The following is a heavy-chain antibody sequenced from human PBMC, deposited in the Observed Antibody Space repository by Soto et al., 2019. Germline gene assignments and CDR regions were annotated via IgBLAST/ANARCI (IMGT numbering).Heavy chain of an antibody. Sequence: GGSLRLSCAASGFIFNNYAMNWVRQAPGEGLQWVAGIRASGVSTYYADSLKSRVTISVDTSKNQFSLKLSSVTAADTAVYYCARQYSSSYWFDPWGQGTLVTVSS. CDR3: ARQYSSSYWFDP. D-gene: IGHD6-6*01. CDR2: IRASGVST. J-gene: IGHJ5*02. V-gene: IGHV3-23*01. CDR1: GFIFNNYA.